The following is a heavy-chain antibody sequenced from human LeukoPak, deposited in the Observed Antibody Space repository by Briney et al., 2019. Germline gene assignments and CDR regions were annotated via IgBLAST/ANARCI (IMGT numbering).Heavy chain of an antibody. Sequence: GGSLRLSCAASGFTFSSYDMHWVRHATGKGLEWVSAIGTAGDTYYPGSVKGRFTISRENAKNSLYLQMNSLRAGDTAVYYCVGGDSSGYNGMDVWGQGTTVTVSS. CDR1: GFTFSSYD. D-gene: IGHD3-22*01. V-gene: IGHV3-13*01. CDR3: VGGDSSGYNGMDV. CDR2: IGTAGDT. J-gene: IGHJ6*02.